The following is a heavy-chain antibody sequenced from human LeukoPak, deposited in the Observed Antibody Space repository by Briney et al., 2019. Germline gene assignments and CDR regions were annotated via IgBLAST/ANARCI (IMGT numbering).Heavy chain of an antibody. V-gene: IGHV3-48*03. D-gene: IGHD5-12*01. CDR3: AKDKGYTVATIMGVGDY. J-gene: IGHJ4*02. CDR1: GFTFSSYE. Sequence: GGSLRLSCAASGFTFSSYEMNWVRQAPGKGLEWVSYISSSGSTVYYADSVKGRFTISRDNARNSLYLQMNSLRAEDTAVYYCAKDKGYTVATIMGVGDYWGQGTLVTVSS. CDR2: ISSSGSTV.